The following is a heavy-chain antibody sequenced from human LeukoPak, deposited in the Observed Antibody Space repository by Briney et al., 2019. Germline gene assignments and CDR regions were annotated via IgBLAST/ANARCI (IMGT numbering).Heavy chain of an antibody. CDR3: ARASHHYYFDY. CDR1: GFTFSSNA. V-gene: IGHV3-64*01. CDR2: ISSNGGST. Sequence: GGSLRLSCAASGFTFSSNAMHWVRQAPGKGLEYVSAISSNGGSTYYANSVKGRFTISRDNSKNTLYLQMGSLRAEDMAVYYCARASHHYYFDYWGQGTLVTVSS. J-gene: IGHJ4*02.